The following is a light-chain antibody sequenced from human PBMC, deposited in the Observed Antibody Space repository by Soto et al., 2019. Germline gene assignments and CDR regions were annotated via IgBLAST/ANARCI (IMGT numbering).Light chain of an antibody. Sequence: EIVLTQSPGTLSLSPGETATLSCRASRSVSSNYLAWFQQRPGQAPRLLIYGASIRATGIPDRFSGSGSGADFTLTITRLEPEDFAVYYCQQYGRSPLLTFGGGTKVEIQ. J-gene: IGKJ4*01. V-gene: IGKV3-20*01. CDR1: RSVSSNY. CDR3: QQYGRSPLLT. CDR2: GAS.